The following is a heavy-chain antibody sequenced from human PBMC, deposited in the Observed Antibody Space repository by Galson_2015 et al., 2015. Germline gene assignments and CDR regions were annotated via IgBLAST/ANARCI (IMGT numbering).Heavy chain of an antibody. V-gene: IGHV3-30*03. CDR3: ARERNVQFDY. D-gene: IGHD1-1*01. J-gene: IGHJ4*02. Sequence: SLRLSCAASGFTFSSYGMHWVRQAPGKGLEWVAVISYDGSNKYYADSVKGRSTISRDNSKNTLYLQMNSLRAEDTAVYYCARERNVQFDYWGQGTLVTVSS. CDR2: ISYDGSNK. CDR1: GFTFSSYG.